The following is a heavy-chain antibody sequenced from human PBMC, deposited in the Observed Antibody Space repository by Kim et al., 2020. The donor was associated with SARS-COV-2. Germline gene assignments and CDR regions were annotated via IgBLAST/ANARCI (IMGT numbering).Heavy chain of an antibody. D-gene: IGHD6-19*01. Sequence: VKGPLTISRDNAKNSLYLKMNSLRAEDTAVYYCARSPVKAEQWLVRGYFDYWGQGTLVTVSS. CDR3: ARSPVKAEQWLVRGYFDY. V-gene: IGHV3-11*04. J-gene: IGHJ4*02.